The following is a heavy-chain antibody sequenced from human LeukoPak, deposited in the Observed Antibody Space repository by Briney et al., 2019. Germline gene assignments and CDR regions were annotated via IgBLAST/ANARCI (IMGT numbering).Heavy chain of an antibody. J-gene: IGHJ5*02. CDR2: INPGGGST. CDR1: GYTFTSYY. D-gene: IGHD2-15*01. Sequence: ASVTVSCKASGYTFTSYYMHWVRQAPGQGLEWMGIINPGGGSTSYAQKFQGRVTMTRDTSTSTVYMELSSLRSEVTAVYYCARDLREYCSGGSCYQSWFDPWGQGTLVTVSS. V-gene: IGHV1-46*01. CDR3: ARDLREYCSGGSCYQSWFDP.